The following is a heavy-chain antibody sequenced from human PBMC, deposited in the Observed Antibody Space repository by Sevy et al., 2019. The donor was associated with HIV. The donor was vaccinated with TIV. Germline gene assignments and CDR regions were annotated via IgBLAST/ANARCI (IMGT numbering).Heavy chain of an antibody. CDR3: ATTKDYYDSSGYPFDY. CDR1: GYTLTGFS. J-gene: IGHJ4*02. D-gene: IGHD3-22*01. V-gene: IGHV1-24*01. CDR2: FDPEDGET. Sequence: ASVKVSCKVTGYTLTGFSMHWVRQTPGKGLEWMGAFDPEDGETIYAQKFQGRVIMTEDTSADTAHVDLSSLTSEDTAVYYCATTKDYYDSSGYPFDYWGQGTLVTVSS.